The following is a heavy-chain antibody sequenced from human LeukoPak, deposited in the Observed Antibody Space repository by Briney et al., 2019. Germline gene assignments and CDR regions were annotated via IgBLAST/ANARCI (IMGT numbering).Heavy chain of an antibody. Sequence: EASVKVSCTASGYTFTNYDINWVRQAPGQGLEWMGWISAYNGNTVYAQKLQGRVTMTTDTSTSTAYMELRSLRSDDTAVYYCARGSGSYPEAFKDYWGQGTLVTVSS. CDR2: ISAYNGNT. D-gene: IGHD3-10*01. CDR1: GYTFTNYD. V-gene: IGHV1-18*01. CDR3: ARGSGSYPEAFKDY. J-gene: IGHJ4*02.